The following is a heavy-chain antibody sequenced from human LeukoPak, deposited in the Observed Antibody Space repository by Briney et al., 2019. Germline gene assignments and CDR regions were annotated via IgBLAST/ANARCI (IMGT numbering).Heavy chain of an antibody. CDR1: GYTFTSYG. Sequence: VASAKVSCKASGYTFTSYGISWVRQAPGQGLEWMGWISAYNGNTNYAQKLQGRVTMTTDTSTSTAYMELRSLRSDDTAVYYCARDLVVVAANWLDPWGQGTLVTVSS. V-gene: IGHV1-18*01. D-gene: IGHD2-15*01. J-gene: IGHJ5*02. CDR2: ISAYNGNT. CDR3: ARDLVVVAANWLDP.